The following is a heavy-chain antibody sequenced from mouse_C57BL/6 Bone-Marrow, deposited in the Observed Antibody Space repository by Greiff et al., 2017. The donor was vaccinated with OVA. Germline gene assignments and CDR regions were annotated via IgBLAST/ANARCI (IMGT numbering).Heavy chain of an antibody. Sequence: QVQLQQPGAELVRPGTSVKLSCKASGYTFTSYWMHWVKQRPGQGLEWIGVIDPSDSYTNYNQKFKGKATLTVDTSSSTAYMQLSSLTSEDSAVYYCARWADYGPFADWGQGTRVTVSA. D-gene: IGHD1-1*01. V-gene: IGHV1-59*01. CDR3: ARWADYGPFAD. CDR1: GYTFTSYW. J-gene: IGHJ3*01. CDR2: IDPSDSYT.